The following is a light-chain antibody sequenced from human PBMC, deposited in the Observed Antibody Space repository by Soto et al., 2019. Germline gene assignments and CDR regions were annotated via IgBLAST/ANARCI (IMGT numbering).Light chain of an antibody. J-gene: IGLJ1*01. CDR1: SSEVGGYNY. CDR2: DVN. V-gene: IGLV2-11*01. Sequence: QSALTQPHSVSGSPGQSVAISCSGTSSEVGGYNYVSWYQQHPGKAPKLIIFDVNKRPSGVPDRFSGSKSGSTASLTISGLQAEDEADYYYCSYGGSFYVVGTGTKVTVL. CDR3: CSYGGSFYV.